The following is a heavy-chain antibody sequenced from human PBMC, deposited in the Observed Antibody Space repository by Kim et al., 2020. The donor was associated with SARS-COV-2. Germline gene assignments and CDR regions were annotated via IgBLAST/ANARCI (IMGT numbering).Heavy chain of an antibody. Sequence: GGSLRLSCAASGFTFSSYWMNWVRQAPGKGLEWVANIKQDGSEKYYVDSVKGRFTISRDNAKNSLYLQMNSLRAEDTAVYYCARDLASASGYDSGYWGQGTLVTVSS. V-gene: IGHV3-7*01. D-gene: IGHD5-12*01. CDR1: GFTFSSYW. CDR3: ARDLASASGYDSGY. CDR2: IKQDGSEK. J-gene: IGHJ4*02.